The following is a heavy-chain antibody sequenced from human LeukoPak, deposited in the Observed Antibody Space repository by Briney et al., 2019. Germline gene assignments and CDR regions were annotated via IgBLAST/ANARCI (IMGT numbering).Heavy chain of an antibody. CDR2: ISSSSSYI. J-gene: IGHJ5*02. CDR3: AATSLGLGLGWFDP. Sequence: GGSLRLSCAASGFTFSSYSMNWVRQAPGKGLEWVSSISSSSSYIFYADSVKGRFTISRDNSENTLYLQMNSLRAEDTAVYYCAATSLGLGLGWFDPWGQGTLVTVSS. D-gene: IGHD3/OR15-3a*01. CDR1: GFTFSSYS. V-gene: IGHV3-21*03.